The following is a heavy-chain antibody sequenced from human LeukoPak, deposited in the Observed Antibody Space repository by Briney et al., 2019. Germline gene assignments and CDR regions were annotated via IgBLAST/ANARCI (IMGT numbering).Heavy chain of an antibody. CDR1: GFTFSSYA. J-gene: IGHJ4*02. Sequence: GGSLRLSCAASGFTFSSYAMIWVRQAPGKGLEWVSTISGSGGTTYYPESVTGRFTISRDSSKNTLYLQMNSLRAEDTAIYYCAKGHDFWSGYYEYWGQGTLVTISS. CDR3: AKGHDFWSGYYEY. D-gene: IGHD3-3*01. CDR2: ISGSGGTT. V-gene: IGHV3-23*01.